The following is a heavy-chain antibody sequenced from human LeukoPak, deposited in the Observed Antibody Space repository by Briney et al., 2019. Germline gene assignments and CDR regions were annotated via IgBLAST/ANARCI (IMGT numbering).Heavy chain of an antibody. Sequence: PSETLSLTCTVSGGSISSSSYYWGWIRQPPGTGLEWIGSIYYSGSTYYNPSLKSRVTISVDTSKNQFSLKLSSVTAADTAVYYCARHVPWVRGPPPDYYYMDVWGKGTTVTISS. J-gene: IGHJ6*03. V-gene: IGHV4-39*01. CDR1: GGSISSSSYY. CDR2: IYYSGST. D-gene: IGHD3-10*01. CDR3: ARHVPWVRGPPPDYYYMDV.